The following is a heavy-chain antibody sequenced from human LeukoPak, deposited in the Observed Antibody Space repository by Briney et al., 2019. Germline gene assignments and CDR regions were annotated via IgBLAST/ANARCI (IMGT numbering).Heavy chain of an antibody. CDR1: GGSISSSSYY. J-gene: IGHJ6*03. V-gene: IGHV4-39*07. D-gene: IGHD3-22*01. CDR3: ARDFRDSSGYYLYYYYMDV. CDR2: IYYSGST. Sequence: TSETLSLTCTVSGGSISSSSYYWGWIRQPPWKGLEWIGSIYYSGSTYYNPSLKSRVTISVDTSKNQFSLKLSSVTAADTAVYYCARDFRDSSGYYLYYYYMDVWGQGTLVTVSS.